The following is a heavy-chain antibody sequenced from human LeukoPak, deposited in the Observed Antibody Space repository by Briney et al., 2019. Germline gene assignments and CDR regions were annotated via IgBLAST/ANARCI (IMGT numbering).Heavy chain of an antibody. V-gene: IGHV4-4*07. D-gene: IGHD3-22*01. CDR1: GGSISSYY. CDR3: ASHPYYYDSSGGNY. J-gene: IGHJ4*02. Sequence: PSETLSLTCTVSGGSISSYYWSWIRQPAGKGLEWIGRIYTSGSTNYNPSLKSRVTISVDTSKNQFSLKLSSVTAADTAVYYCASHPYYYDSSGGNYWGQGTLVTVSS. CDR2: IYTSGST.